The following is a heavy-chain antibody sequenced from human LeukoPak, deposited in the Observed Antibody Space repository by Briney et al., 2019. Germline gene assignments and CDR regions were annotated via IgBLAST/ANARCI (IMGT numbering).Heavy chain of an antibody. Sequence: GGSLRVSCAASGFPFNSFWMHWVRQAPGKGLVWVSDMNEYSTTIRYADSVKGRFTISRDNAKSILYLQMNNLRAEDTAMYFCARGGVNPVDHWGQGTLVTVSS. V-gene: IGHV3-74*01. CDR1: GFPFNSFW. D-gene: IGHD1-14*01. CDR2: MNEYSTTI. J-gene: IGHJ4*02. CDR3: ARGGVNPVDH.